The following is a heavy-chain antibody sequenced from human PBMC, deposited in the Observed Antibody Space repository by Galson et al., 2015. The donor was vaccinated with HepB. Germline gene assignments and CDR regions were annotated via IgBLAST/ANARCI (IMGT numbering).Heavy chain of an antibody. CDR1: GFSLSTSGVG. D-gene: IGHD3-10*01. V-gene: IGHV2-5*02. J-gene: IGHJ6*02. CDR2: IYWDDDK. CDR3: AHSPKAVRVGFYYYGMDV. Sequence: PALVKPTQTLTLTCTFDGFSLSTSGVGVGWIRQPPGKALEWLALIYWDDDKRYSPSLKSRLTITKDTSKNQEGLTMTNMDPVDTATYYCAHSPKAVRVGFYYYGMDVWGQGTTVTVSS.